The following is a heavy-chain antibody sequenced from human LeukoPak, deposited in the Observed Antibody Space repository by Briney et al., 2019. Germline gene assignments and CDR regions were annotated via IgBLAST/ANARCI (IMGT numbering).Heavy chain of an antibody. D-gene: IGHD6-13*01. CDR1: GFTFSSYA. Sequence: GGSLRLSCAAPGFTFSSYAMNWVRQAPGKGLEWVSDISDSAGSTYYADSVKGRFTISRDNSENTLYLQMNSLRAEDTAVYYCAKSGGSSWPHFDCWGQGTLVTVSS. J-gene: IGHJ4*02. CDR2: ISDSAGST. V-gene: IGHV3-23*01. CDR3: AKSGGSSWPHFDC.